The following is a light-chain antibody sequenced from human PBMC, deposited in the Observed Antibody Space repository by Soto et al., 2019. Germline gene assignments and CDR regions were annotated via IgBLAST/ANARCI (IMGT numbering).Light chain of an antibody. CDR2: EVS. Sequence: QSALTQPASVSGSPGQSITISCTRTSSDVGGYNYVSWYQQHPGKAPKHMIYEVSNRPSWVSNRFSGSKSGNTASLTISGLQAEDEADYYCSSYTSSSCYVFGTGTKVTVL. CDR1: SSDVGGYNY. V-gene: IGLV2-14*01. CDR3: SSYTSSSCYV. J-gene: IGLJ1*01.